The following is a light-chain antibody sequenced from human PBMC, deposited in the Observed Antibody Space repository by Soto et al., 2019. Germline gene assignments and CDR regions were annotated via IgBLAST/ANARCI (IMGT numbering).Light chain of an antibody. CDR1: SSDVSGYNS. Sequence: QSALTQPASVSGSPGQSITISCSGTSSDVSGYNSVSWYQQHPGKAPKLIIYVVSNRPSGVSDRFSGSKSGNTASLTISGLQAEDEADYFCYSYKSTSNRVFGGGTKVTVL. CDR3: YSYKSTSNRV. CDR2: VVS. V-gene: IGLV2-14*03. J-gene: IGLJ2*01.